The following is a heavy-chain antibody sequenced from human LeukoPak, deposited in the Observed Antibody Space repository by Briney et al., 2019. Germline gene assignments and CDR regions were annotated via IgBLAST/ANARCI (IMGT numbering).Heavy chain of an antibody. V-gene: IGHV3-11*01. J-gene: IGHJ3*02. CDR1: GFTFSDYY. Sequence: PGGSLRLSCAASGFTFSDYYMSWIRQAPGKGLEWVSYISSSGSTIYYADSVKGRSTISRDNAKNSLYLQMNSLRAEDTAVYYCARVRAKYYDILTGYDYAFDIWGQGTMVTVSS. D-gene: IGHD3-9*01. CDR2: ISSSGSTI. CDR3: ARVRAKYYDILTGYDYAFDI.